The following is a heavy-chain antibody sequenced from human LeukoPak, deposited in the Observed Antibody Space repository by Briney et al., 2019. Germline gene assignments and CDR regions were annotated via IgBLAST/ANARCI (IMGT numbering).Heavy chain of an antibody. D-gene: IGHD1-26*01. J-gene: IGHJ6*02. CDR2: ISGSGGST. Sequence: PGGSLRLSCAASGFTFSSYAMSWVRQAPGKGLEWVSGISGSGGSTYYADSVKGRFTISKDNSKNTLYLQMNSLRAEDTAVYYCAKYSGSYFYGMDGWGQGTTVTVSS. CDR1: GFTFSSYA. CDR3: AKYSGSYFYGMDG. V-gene: IGHV3-23*01.